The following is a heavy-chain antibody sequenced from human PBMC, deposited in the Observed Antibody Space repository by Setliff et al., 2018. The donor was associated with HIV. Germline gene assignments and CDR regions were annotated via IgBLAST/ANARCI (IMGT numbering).Heavy chain of an antibody. D-gene: IGHD3-3*01. CDR1: GFSLSSARVG. V-gene: IGHV2-26*01. CDR3: ARIREPYDVWSGSLVYFDY. CDR2: IFSDDEK. Sequence: SGPTLVNPTAPLTPTCTVSGFSLSSARVGVSWIRQPPGKALEWLAYIFSDDEKSYSTSLKRRLTISKDTSKSQVVLTMTNMDPVDTATYYCARIREPYDVWSGSLVYFDYWGQGTLVTVSS. J-gene: IGHJ4*02.